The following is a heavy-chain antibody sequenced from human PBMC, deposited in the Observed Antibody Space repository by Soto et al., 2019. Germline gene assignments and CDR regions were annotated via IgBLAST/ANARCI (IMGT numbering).Heavy chain of an antibody. D-gene: IGHD3-9*01. V-gene: IGHV4-39*01. CDR3: ARLPRGYYDILTGYPQYYYYYYMDV. J-gene: IGHJ6*03. CDR1: GGSISSSSYY. Sequence: QLQLQESGPGLVKPSETLSLTCTVSGGSISSSSYYWGWIRQPPGKGLEWIGSIYYSGSTYYNPSLKSRVTISVDTSKTQFSLKLSSVTAADTAVYYCARLPRGYYDILTGYPQYYYYYYMDVWGKGTTVTVSS. CDR2: IYYSGST.